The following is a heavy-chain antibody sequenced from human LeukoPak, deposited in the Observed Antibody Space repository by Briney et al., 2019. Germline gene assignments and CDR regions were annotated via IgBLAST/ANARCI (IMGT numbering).Heavy chain of an antibody. D-gene: IGHD6-13*01. CDR1: GFTFSSYS. J-gene: IGHJ5*02. Sequence: GGSLRLSCADSGFTFSSYSMNWVRQAPGKGLEWVSSISSSSSYIYYADSVKGLFTISRDNAKNSLYLQMNSLRAEDTAVYYCARDFLAAAGTDFAFWFDPSGQGTLVTVSS. V-gene: IGHV3-21*01. CDR2: ISSSSSYI. CDR3: ARDFLAAAGTDFAFWFDP.